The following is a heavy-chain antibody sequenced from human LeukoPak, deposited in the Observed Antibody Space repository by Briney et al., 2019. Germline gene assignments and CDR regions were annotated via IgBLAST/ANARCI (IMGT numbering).Heavy chain of an antibody. CDR1: RFTFSDYY. J-gene: IGHJ4*02. CDR2: TI. Sequence: GGSLRLSCAASRFTFSDYYMNWIRQAPGKGLEWVYTISYADSVRGRFTISWDNTKNSLYLQMDSLTAEDTAVYYCARDGGSGWSFDYWGQGILVAVSS. CDR3: ARDGGSGWSFDY. D-gene: IGHD6-19*01. V-gene: IGHV3-11*01.